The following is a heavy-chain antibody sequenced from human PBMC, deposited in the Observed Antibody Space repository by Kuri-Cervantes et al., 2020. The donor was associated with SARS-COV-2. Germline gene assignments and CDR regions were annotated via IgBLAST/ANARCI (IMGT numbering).Heavy chain of an antibody. D-gene: IGHD6-19*01. V-gene: IGHV3-73*01. Sequence: GESLKISCAASGFTFSGSAMHWVRQASGKGLEWVGRIRSKANSYATAHAASVKGRFTISRDDSKNTAYLQMNSLKTEDTAVYYCTSFSRQWLVSVSPPWGQGTLVTVSS. CDR1: GFTFSGSA. CDR3: TSFSRQWLVSVSPP. CDR2: IRSKANSYAT. J-gene: IGHJ5*02.